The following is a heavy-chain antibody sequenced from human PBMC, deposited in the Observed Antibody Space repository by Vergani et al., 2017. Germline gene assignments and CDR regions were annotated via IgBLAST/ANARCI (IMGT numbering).Heavy chain of an antibody. CDR2: IPRSSSPI. J-gene: IGHJ4*02. Sequence: EVQLVESGGGLIQPGGSLRLSCVASGFTFSVYNMNWVRQAPGKGLEWLSYIPRSSSPIYYADSVKGRFTISRDNAKNSLYLQMNSLRAEDTAVYYCVREYCSSTSCYGPDFWGQGTLVTVSS. D-gene: IGHD2-2*01. CDR1: GFTFSVYN. CDR3: VREYCSSTSCYGPDF. V-gene: IGHV3-48*01.